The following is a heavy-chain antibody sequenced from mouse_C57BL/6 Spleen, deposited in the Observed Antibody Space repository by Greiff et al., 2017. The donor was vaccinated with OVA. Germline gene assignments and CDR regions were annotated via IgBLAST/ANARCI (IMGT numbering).Heavy chain of an antibody. CDR3: VRHYYDYDGAMDY. J-gene: IGHJ4*01. D-gene: IGHD2-4*01. CDR2: IRSKSNNYAT. V-gene: IGHV10-1*01. CDR1: GFSFNTYA. Sequence: GGGLVQPKGSLKLSCAASGFSFNTYAMNWVRQAPGKGLEWVARIRSKSNNYATYYADSVKDRFTISRDDSESMLYLQMNNLKTEDTAMYYCVRHYYDYDGAMDYWGQGTSVTVSS.